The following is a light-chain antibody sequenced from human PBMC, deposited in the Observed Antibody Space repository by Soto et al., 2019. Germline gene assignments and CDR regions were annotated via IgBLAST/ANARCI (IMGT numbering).Light chain of an antibody. J-gene: IGKJ1*01. CDR1: QGIGND. Sequence: DIQMTQSPSSLSASVGDRVTITCRASQGIGNDLGWYQQKPGKAPKRLIYAASSLQSGVPSRFSGSGSGTEFTLTISSLQPEDFAVYYCLQDYNYPGTFGQGTKVDI. V-gene: IGKV1-17*01. CDR3: LQDYNYPGT. CDR2: AAS.